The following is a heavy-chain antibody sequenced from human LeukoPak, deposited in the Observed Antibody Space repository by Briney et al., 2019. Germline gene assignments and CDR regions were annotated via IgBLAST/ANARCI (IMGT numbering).Heavy chain of an antibody. CDR2: ISAYNGNT. Sequence: RASVKVSCKASGYTFTSYGISWVRQAPGQGLEWMGWISAYNGNTNYAQKLQGRVTMTTDTSTSTAYMELRSLRSDDTAVYYCARAGYSGYDLSSYHYFMDLWGKGTTVTVSS. D-gene: IGHD5-12*01. CDR3: ARAGYSGYDLSSYHYFMDL. V-gene: IGHV1-18*01. CDR1: GYTFTSYG. J-gene: IGHJ6*03.